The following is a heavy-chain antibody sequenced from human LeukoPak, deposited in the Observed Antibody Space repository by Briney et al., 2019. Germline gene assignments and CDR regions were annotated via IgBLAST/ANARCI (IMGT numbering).Heavy chain of an antibody. J-gene: IGHJ4*02. Sequence: PGGSLRLSCAASGFTFSSYSMNWVRQAPGKGLEWVSSISSSSSYIYYADSVKGRFTISRDNAKNSLYLQMNSLRAEDTALYYCAKDIGYCSGGSCYPFPYFDYWGQGTLVTVSS. CDR2: ISSSSSYI. V-gene: IGHV3-21*04. CDR1: GFTFSSYS. D-gene: IGHD2-15*01. CDR3: AKDIGYCSGGSCYPFPYFDY.